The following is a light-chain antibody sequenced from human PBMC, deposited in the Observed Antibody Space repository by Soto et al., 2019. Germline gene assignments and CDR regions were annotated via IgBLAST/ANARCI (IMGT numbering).Light chain of an antibody. CDR1: SSDVGGYNY. CDR2: EVS. Sequence: QSALTQPPSASGSPGQSVTISCTGTSSDVGGYNYVSWYQQHPGKAPKLMIFEVSKRPSGVPDRFSGSKSGNMASLTVSVLQAEDEADYYCSSYAGNNNKMVFGGGTKLTVL. J-gene: IGLJ2*01. V-gene: IGLV2-8*01. CDR3: SSYAGNNNKMV.